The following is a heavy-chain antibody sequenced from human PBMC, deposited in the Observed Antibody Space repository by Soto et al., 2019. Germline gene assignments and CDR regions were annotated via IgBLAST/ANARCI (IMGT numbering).Heavy chain of an antibody. J-gene: IGHJ6*02. CDR2: IYYSGST. V-gene: IGHV4-59*01. D-gene: IGHD3-3*01. CDR3: ARTGDAYYDFWSGSPGYQYGMDV. CDR1: GGSISSYY. Sequence: PSETLSLTCTVSGGSISSYYWSWIRQPPGKGLEWIGYIYYSGSTNYNPSLKSRVTISVDTSKNQFSLKLGSVTAADTAVYYCARTGDAYYDFWSGSPGYQYGMDVWGQGTTVTVSS.